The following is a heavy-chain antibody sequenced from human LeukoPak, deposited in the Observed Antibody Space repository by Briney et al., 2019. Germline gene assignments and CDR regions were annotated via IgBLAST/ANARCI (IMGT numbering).Heavy chain of an antibody. Sequence: GGSLRLSCAASGFTFSSYWMSWVRQAPGKGLEWVANIKQDGSEKYYVDSVKGRFTISRDNAKNSLYLQMNSLRAEDTAVYYCARVRTYYDILTGYYPLPNYYYYMDVWGKGTTVTI. CDR1: GFTFSSYW. V-gene: IGHV3-7*01. CDR3: ARVRTYYDILTGYYPLPNYYYYMDV. D-gene: IGHD3-9*01. CDR2: IKQDGSEK. J-gene: IGHJ6*03.